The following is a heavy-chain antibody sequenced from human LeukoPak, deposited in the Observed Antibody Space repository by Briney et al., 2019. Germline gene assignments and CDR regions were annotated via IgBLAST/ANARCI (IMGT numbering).Heavy chain of an antibody. CDR3: ARGTVLGSVAGYWYFDL. Sequence: PSETLSLTCTVSGGSISSGDYYWSWIRQPPGKGLEWIGYIYYSGSTYYNPSLKSRVTISVDTSKNQFSLKLSSVTAADTAVYYCARGTVLGSVAGYWYFDLWGRGTLVTVSS. CDR2: IYYSGST. D-gene: IGHD6-19*01. CDR1: GGSISSGDYY. V-gene: IGHV4-30-4*01. J-gene: IGHJ2*01.